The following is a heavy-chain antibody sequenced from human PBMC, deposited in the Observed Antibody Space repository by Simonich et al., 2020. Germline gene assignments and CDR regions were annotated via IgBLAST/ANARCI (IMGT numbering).Heavy chain of an antibody. CDR3: ARGRLTGDKGAFDI. J-gene: IGHJ3*02. D-gene: IGHD7-27*01. V-gene: IGHV1-2*02. CDR2: SKPNRGGT. CDR1: GYTFTGYY. Sequence: QVQLVQSGAEVKKPGASVKVSCKASGYTFTGYYMHWVRQAPGQGLEWMGWSKPNRGGTNHAQKFQGRVTMTRDTSISTAYMELSRLRSDDTAVDYCARGRLTGDKGAFDIWGQGTMVTVSS.